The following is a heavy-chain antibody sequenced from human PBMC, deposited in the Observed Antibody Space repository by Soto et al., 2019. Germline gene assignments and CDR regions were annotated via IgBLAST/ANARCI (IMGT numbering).Heavy chain of an antibody. V-gene: IGHV2-26*04. CDR3: SSTYSTSWYWFDP. CDR2: IFSNDEK. J-gene: IGHJ5*02. CDR1: VFSLSNAGLG. D-gene: IGHD6-13*01. Sequence: QVTVKESGPVLLKPTENLTLTCTVSVFSLSNAGLGVSGIRQPPGKALEWLAHIFSNDEKSYTTSLKSRLIISTDTSKSQVVLMMTNMDPVDTATYYCSSTYSTSWYWFDPWGQGTLVTLSS.